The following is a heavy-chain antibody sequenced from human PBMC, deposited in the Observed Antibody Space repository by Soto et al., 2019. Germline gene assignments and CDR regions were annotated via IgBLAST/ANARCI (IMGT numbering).Heavy chain of an antibody. V-gene: IGHV1-8*01. CDR1: GYTFATYD. CDR3: ARSDGYHFNWLDS. CDR2: MNPNSNNT. D-gene: IGHD2-21*01. Sequence: QVQLVQSGAEVKTPGASVKVSCKASGYTFATYDINWVRQAPGQGLEWMGWMNPNSNNTGYAQKLQGRLTMTRDTALSIAHMELSSLRNEDTAVYYCARSDGYHFNWLDSWGQGTLVTVSA. J-gene: IGHJ5*01.